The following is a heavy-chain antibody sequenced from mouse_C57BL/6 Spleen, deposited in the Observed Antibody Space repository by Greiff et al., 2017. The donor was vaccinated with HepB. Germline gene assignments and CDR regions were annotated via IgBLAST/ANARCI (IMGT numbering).Heavy chain of an antibody. Sequence: VKLQESGPELVKPGASVKLSCKASGYTFTSYDINWVKQRPGQGLEWIGWIYPRDGSTKYNEKFKGKATLTVDTSSSTAYMELHSLTSEDSAVYFCARGGELLRGYFDVWGTGTTVTVSS. D-gene: IGHD1-1*01. CDR3: ARGGELLRGYFDV. CDR2: IYPRDGST. V-gene: IGHV1-85*01. CDR1: GYTFTSYD. J-gene: IGHJ1*03.